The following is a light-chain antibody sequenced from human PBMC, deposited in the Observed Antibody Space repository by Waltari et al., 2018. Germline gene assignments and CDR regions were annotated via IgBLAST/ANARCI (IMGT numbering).Light chain of an antibody. J-gene: IGKJ5*01. CDR2: DAS. CDR1: ESVSSY. V-gene: IGKV3-11*01. Sequence: EIELTQSPATLYLSPGERATLSCRANESVSSYLAWYQQKPGQAPRLLIYDASNRAAGIPARFSGSGYGTDFTLTISSLEPEDFAIYYCQQRTNWVTTFGQGTRLDIK. CDR3: QQRTNWVTT.